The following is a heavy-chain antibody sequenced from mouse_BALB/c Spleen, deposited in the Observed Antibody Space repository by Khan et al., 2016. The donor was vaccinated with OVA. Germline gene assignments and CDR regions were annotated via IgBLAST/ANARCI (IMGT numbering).Heavy chain of an antibody. CDR1: GYTFTSYT. D-gene: IGHD2-14*01. CDR2: INPSNGYT. Sequence: QVQLQQSGAELARPGASVKMSCKASGYTFTSYTIHWIKERPGQGLEWIGYINPSNGYTNYNQKFKDKATLTTDKSSTTAYLQLSSLTSDDSEVEIGVRDGAYHRNDGWFAYWGQGTLVTVSA. V-gene: IGHV1-4*01. CDR3: VRDGAYHRNDGWFAY. J-gene: IGHJ3*01.